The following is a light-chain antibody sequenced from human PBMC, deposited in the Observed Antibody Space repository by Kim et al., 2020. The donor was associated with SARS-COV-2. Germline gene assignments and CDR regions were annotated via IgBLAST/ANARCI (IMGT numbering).Light chain of an antibody. CDR2: AAS. J-gene: IGKJ3*01. CDR3: QQSYSTPGVT. Sequence: SVGDRGTITCRASQSISNYLNWYQQKPGKAPKRLIYAASSLQSGVPSKFSGSGSGTDFTLTISSMQPEDCATYYCQQSYSTPGVTFGPGTKVDIK. CDR1: QSISNY. V-gene: IGKV1-39*01.